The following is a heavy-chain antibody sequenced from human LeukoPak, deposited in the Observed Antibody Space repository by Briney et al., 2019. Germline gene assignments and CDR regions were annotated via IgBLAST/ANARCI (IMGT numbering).Heavy chain of an antibody. CDR1: GYTFTDYY. CDR2: MNPNSGGT. V-gene: IGHV1-2*02. Sequence: ASVKVSCKSSGYTFTDYYIQWVRQAPGQGLEWMGWMNPNSGGTNYAQKFKGRVTMTRDTSISTAYMEVSGLRSDDTAIYFCARGLYCSNGVCHTEFDHWGQGTLATVSS. J-gene: IGHJ4*02. D-gene: IGHD2-8*01. CDR3: ARGLYCSNGVCHTEFDH.